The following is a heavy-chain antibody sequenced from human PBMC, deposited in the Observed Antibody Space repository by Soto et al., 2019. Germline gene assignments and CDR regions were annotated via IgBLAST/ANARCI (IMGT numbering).Heavy chain of an antibody. Sequence: QVQLQESGPGLVKPSQTLSLTCTVSGGSISSGGYYWIWIRQHPGKGLEWLGYIYYSGRTDYNPYLKCRVTKAVDTSKNQFHLKMSSVTAADTAVYYCARNYGSGWENWFDPWGQGTLVTVSS. V-gene: IGHV4-31*03. J-gene: IGHJ5*02. D-gene: IGHD3-10*01. CDR1: GGSISSGGYY. CDR3: ARNYGSGWENWFDP. CDR2: IYYSGRT.